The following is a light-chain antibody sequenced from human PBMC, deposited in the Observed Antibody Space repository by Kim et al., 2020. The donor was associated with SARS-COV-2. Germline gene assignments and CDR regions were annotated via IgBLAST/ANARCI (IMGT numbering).Light chain of an antibody. CDR3: QHYGSSPWT. CDR1: QSVSGTS. J-gene: IGKJ1*01. CDR2: GAS. Sequence: SPGERATLSCRASQSVSGTSFAWYQQKPGQAPRLLIYGASSRATGIPDRFSGSGSGTDFTLTISRLEPEDFAVYYCQHYGSSPWTFGQGTKVDIK. V-gene: IGKV3-20*01.